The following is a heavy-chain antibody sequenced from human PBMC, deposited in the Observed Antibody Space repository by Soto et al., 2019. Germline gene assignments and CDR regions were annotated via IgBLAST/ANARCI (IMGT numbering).Heavy chain of an antibody. Sequence: LRLSCAASGFTFDDYAMHWVRQAPGKGLEWVSGISWNSGSIGYADSVKGRFTISRDNAKNSLYLQMNSLRAEDTALYYCAKGVYYYDSSGSHFDYWGQGTLVTVSS. CDR1: GFTFDDYA. D-gene: IGHD3-22*01. J-gene: IGHJ4*02. CDR2: ISWNSGSI. CDR3: AKGVYYYDSSGSHFDY. V-gene: IGHV3-9*01.